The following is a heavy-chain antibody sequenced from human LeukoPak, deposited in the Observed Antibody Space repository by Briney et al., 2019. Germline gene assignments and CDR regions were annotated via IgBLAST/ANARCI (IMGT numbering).Heavy chain of an antibody. CDR1: GFTFSSYA. J-gene: IGHJ5*02. D-gene: IGHD6-19*01. CDR3: AKDGIAVACTDWFDP. V-gene: IGHV3-23*01. Sequence: QPGGSLRFSCAASGFTFSSYAMSWLRQAPGKGLEWVSAISGSGGSTYYADYVKGRFTISRNNSKNTLYLKRNSLRAEDTAVYYCAKDGIAVACTDWFDPWGQGTLVTVSS. CDR2: ISGSGGST.